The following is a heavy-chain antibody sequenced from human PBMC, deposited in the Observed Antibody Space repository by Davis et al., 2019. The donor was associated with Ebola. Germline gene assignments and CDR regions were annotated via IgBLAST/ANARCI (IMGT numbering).Heavy chain of an antibody. CDR2: IYYSGST. CDR3: ARVVSSGYYYYYYGMDV. J-gene: IGHJ6*02. V-gene: IGHV4-59*01. CDR1: GGSFSGYY. D-gene: IGHD3-22*01. Sequence: MPSETLSLTCAVYGGSFSGYYWSWIRQPPGKGLEWIGYIYYSGSTNYNPSLKSRVTISVDTSKNQFSLKLSSVTAADTAVYYCARVVSSGYYYYYYGMDVWGQGTTVTVSS.